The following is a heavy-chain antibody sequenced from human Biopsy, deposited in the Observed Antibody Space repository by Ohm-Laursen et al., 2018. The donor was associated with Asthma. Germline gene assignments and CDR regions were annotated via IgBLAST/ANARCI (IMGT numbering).Heavy chain of an antibody. CDR3: ARGPNYHGSGRAPIGMDV. Sequence: SETLSLTYTVSGGSVSTGSYYWSWIRQPPGKGLEWLGYIYYTGSDNYNPSLKSRVTISVDTSKNQLSLRLNSVTAADTAVYYCARGPNYHGSGRAPIGMDVWGQGTTVTVSS. CDR1: GGSVSTGSYY. V-gene: IGHV4-61*01. D-gene: IGHD3-10*01. J-gene: IGHJ6*02. CDR2: IYYTGSD.